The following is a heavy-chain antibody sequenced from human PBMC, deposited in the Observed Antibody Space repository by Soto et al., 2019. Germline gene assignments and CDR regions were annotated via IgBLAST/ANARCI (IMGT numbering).Heavy chain of an antibody. V-gene: IGHV2-5*02. D-gene: IGHD2-15*01. CDR1: GFSLTTSGVG. Sequence: QITLKESGPALVSPTQALTLTCTFSGFSLTTSGVGVAWIRQPPGKALECLALVYWDGDGRFNPSLRNRLTLTKDTSKNRVVLTMTIMDPVDTGTYYCAHRGGCSAASCFSNYFDAWGQGALVTVSS. J-gene: IGHJ5*02. CDR2: VYWDGDG. CDR3: AHRGGCSAASCFSNYFDA.